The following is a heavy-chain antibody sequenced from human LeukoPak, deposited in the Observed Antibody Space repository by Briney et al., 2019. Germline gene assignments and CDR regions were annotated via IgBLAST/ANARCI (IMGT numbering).Heavy chain of an antibody. CDR3: ARGGGFGSPPAY. D-gene: IGHD3-10*01. CDR2: IYHSGSV. V-gene: IGHV4-59*01. Sequence: PSETLSLTCTVSGGSISNYYWSWIRQPPGKGLEWIGYIYHSGSVNYNPSLKSRVTISVDTTNNQFSLKPNSVTAADTAVYYCARGGGFGSPPAYWGQGTLVTVSS. CDR1: GGSISNYY. J-gene: IGHJ4*02.